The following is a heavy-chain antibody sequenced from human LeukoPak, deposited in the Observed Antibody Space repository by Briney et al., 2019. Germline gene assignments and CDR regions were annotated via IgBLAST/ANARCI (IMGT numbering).Heavy chain of an antibody. J-gene: IGHJ4*02. Sequence: GGSLRLSCTASGFTFSSYAMSWVRQAPGKGLEWVSALSGSGSSTYYADSVKGRFTISRDNSKNTLFLQMNSLRVEDTAVYYCAKIGDWNYDYWGQGTLVTVSS. D-gene: IGHD1-7*01. CDR2: LSGSGSST. CDR1: GFTFSSYA. V-gene: IGHV3-23*01. CDR3: AKIGDWNYDY.